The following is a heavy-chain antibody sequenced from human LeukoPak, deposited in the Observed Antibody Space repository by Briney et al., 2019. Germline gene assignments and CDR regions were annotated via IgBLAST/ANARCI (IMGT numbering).Heavy chain of an antibody. D-gene: IGHD2-2*01. CDR1: GYSISNGYY. V-gene: IGHV4-38-2*02. Sequence: SETLSLTCSVSGYSISNGYYWGWIRQPPGKGLEWIGSMYNSGSPYSNPSLKSRVTISIDTSRNQFSLELSSVTAADTAVYYCARHVGYQLLWGGYYYFDYWGQGTLVTVSS. CDR2: MYNSGSP. J-gene: IGHJ4*02. CDR3: ARHVGYQLLWGGYYYFDY.